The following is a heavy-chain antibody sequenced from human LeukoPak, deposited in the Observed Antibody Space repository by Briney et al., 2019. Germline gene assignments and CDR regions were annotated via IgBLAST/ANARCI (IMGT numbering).Heavy chain of an antibody. CDR3: ARDGEYCSGGSCYPAYYFDY. J-gene: IGHJ4*02. V-gene: IGHV3-33*01. CDR2: IWYDGSNK. CDR1: GFTFSSYG. Sequence: QSGRSLRLSCAASGFTFSSYGMHWVRQAPGKGLEWVAVIWYDGSNKYYADSVKGRFTISRDNSKNTLYLQMNSLRAEDTAVYYCARDGEYCSGGSCYPAYYFDYWGQGTLVTVSS. D-gene: IGHD2-15*01.